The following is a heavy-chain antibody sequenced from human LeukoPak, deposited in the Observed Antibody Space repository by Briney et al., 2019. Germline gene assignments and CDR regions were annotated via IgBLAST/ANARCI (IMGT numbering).Heavy chain of an antibody. CDR1: GFTFSSYA. CDR3: ANARESYSNSWHNGFDH. Sequence: PGGSLRLSCAASGFTFSSYAMSWVRQAPGKGLEWVSAISGSGGSTYYADSVKGRFTISRDNSKNTLYLQRNSLRAEDTAVYFWANARESYSNSWHNGFDHWGLGTLVTVSS. V-gene: IGHV3-23*01. D-gene: IGHD2/OR15-2a*01. CDR2: ISGSGGST. J-gene: IGHJ4*02.